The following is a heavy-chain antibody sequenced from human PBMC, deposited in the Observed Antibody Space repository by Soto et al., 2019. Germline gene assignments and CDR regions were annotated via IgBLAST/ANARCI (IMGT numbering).Heavy chain of an antibody. CDR3: ERVFPHGYGDYYGMDV. CDR1: GYTFTSNG. V-gene: IGHV1-18*01. CDR2: ISAYNGNT. D-gene: IGHD5-18*01. Sequence: QVQLVQSGAEVKKPAASVQVSCKASGYTFTSNGISWVRQAPGQGLEWMGWISAYNGNTNHAQKLQGKVTMTTDTSTSTVYMELRSLRSDDTAVYYGERVFPHGYGDYYGMDVWGHGTTVTVSS. J-gene: IGHJ6*02.